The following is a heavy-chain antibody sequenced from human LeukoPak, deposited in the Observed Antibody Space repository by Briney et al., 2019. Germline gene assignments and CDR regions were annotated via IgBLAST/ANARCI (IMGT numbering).Heavy chain of an antibody. CDR3: ATEGTYYDGGKMDV. CDR1: GYTFTSYG. Sequence: ASVKVSCKASGYTFTSYGISWVRQAPGQGLEWMGWISTYNGNTNYAQKFQGRVTMTEDTSTDTAYMELSSLRSEDTAVYYCATEGTYYDGGKMDVWGKGTTVTVSS. V-gene: IGHV1-18*01. J-gene: IGHJ6*04. D-gene: IGHD3-3*01. CDR2: ISTYNGNT.